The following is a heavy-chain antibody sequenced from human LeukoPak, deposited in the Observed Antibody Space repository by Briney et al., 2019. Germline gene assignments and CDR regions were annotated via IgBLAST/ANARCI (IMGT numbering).Heavy chain of an antibody. CDR3: ARAPGYCSSTSCSRYNWFDP. Sequence: PSETLSLTCTVSGGSISSGSYYWSWIRQPAGKGLEWIGRIYTSGSTNYNPSLKSRVTISVDTSKNQFSLKLSSVTAADTAVYYCARAPGYCSSTSCSRYNWFDPWGQGTLVTVSS. V-gene: IGHV4-61*02. CDR1: GGSISSGSYY. CDR2: IYTSGST. D-gene: IGHD2-2*01. J-gene: IGHJ5*02.